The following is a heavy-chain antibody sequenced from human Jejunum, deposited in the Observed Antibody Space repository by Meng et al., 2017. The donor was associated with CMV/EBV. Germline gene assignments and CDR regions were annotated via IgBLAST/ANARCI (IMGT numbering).Heavy chain of an antibody. Sequence: KASRGTLRNSAMSWGRQVTGQGIEWMGLIIPILSVTNYAQNFEGRVTIFADKSTSTTYMEFSSLRFDDTAVYYCATGFGGSPYDYWGQGTLVTVSS. D-gene: IGHD3-3*01. CDR3: ATGFGGSPYDY. CDR1: RGTLRNSA. V-gene: IGHV1-69*04. J-gene: IGHJ4*02. CDR2: IIPILSVT.